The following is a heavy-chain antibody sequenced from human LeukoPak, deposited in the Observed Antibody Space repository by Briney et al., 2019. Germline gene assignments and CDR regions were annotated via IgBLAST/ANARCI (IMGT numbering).Heavy chain of an antibody. CDR3: ARQAVVTASRTPYYFDY. Sequence: VASVKVSCKASGYTFTSYYMHWVRQAPGQGLEWMGIINPSGGSTSYAQKFQGRVTMTRDTSTSTVYMELSSLRSEDTAVYYCARQAVVTASRTPYYFDYWGQGTLVTASS. D-gene: IGHD2-21*02. CDR2: INPSGGST. CDR1: GYTFTSYY. J-gene: IGHJ4*02. V-gene: IGHV1-46*01.